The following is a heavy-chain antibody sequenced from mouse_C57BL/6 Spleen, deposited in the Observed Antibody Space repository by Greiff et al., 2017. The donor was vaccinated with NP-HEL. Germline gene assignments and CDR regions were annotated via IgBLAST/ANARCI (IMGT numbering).Heavy chain of an antibody. CDR2: INYDGSST. D-gene: IGHD2-3*01. Sequence: EVNLVESEGGLVQPGRSMKLSCTASGFTFSDYYMAWVRQVPEKGLEWVANINYDGSSTYYLDSLKSRFIISRDNAKNILYLQMSSLKSEDTATYYCAREGLLRYAMDYWGQGTSVTVSS. J-gene: IGHJ4*01. V-gene: IGHV5-16*01. CDR3: AREGLLRYAMDY. CDR1: GFTFSDYY.